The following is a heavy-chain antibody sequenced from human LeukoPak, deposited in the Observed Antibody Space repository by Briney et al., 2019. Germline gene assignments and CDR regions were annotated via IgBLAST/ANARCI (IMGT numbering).Heavy chain of an antibody. CDR1: GLTFSSYW. CDR3: ATRPTYYDYVWGSYRFDY. V-gene: IGHV3-23*01. CDR2: ISGSGGST. J-gene: IGHJ4*02. D-gene: IGHD3-16*02. Sequence: GGSLRLSCAPSGLTFSSYWMSWVRQAPGRGLEWVSAISGSGGSTYYADSVKGRFTISRDNSKNTLYLQMNSLRAEDTAVYYCATRPTYYDYVWGSYRFDYWGQGTLVTVSS.